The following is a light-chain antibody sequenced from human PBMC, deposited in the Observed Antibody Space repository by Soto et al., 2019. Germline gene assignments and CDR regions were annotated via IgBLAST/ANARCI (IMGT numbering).Light chain of an antibody. Sequence: QSALTQPASVSGSPRQSITISCTGTSSDVGGYNYVSWYQQHPGNAPKLIIYEVSNRPSGVSNRFSGSKSGNTASLTISGLQAEDEADYYCRSYTSSSTHVFGGGTKLTVL. CDR3: RSYTSSSTHV. J-gene: IGLJ2*01. V-gene: IGLV2-14*01. CDR1: SSDVGGYNY. CDR2: EVS.